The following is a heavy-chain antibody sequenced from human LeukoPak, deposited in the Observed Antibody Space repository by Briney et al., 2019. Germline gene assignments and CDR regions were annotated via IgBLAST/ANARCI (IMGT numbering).Heavy chain of an antibody. D-gene: IGHD6-13*01. Sequence: KTSETLSLTCTVSGGSISSFYWSWIRQPPGKGLGWIGYIYYSGSTNYNPSLKSRVTISIDTSKKQLSLKLSSVTAADTAVYYCARVTSIAAAGYNWFDPWGQGTLVTVSS. CDR2: IYYSGST. CDR1: GGSISSFY. J-gene: IGHJ5*02. CDR3: ARVTSIAAAGYNWFDP. V-gene: IGHV4-59*12.